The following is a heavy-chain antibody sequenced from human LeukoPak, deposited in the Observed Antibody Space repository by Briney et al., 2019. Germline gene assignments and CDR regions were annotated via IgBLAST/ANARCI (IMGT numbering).Heavy chain of an antibody. V-gene: IGHV3-7*04. CDR3: TRVGYIDEGIDY. Sequence: GGSLRLSCVASGFPFSSYWMTWVRQAPGKGLEWVANIKQDGSKKSYVDSVKGRFTISRDNAKNSLYLQMNSLGAEDTAIYYCTRVGYIDEGIDYWGQGTLVTVSS. CDR2: IKQDGSKK. CDR1: GFPFSSYW. D-gene: IGHD5-24*01. J-gene: IGHJ4*02.